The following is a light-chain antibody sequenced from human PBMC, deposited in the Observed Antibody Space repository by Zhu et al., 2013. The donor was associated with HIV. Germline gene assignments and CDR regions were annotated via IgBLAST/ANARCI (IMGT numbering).Light chain of an antibody. Sequence: QSALAQPASVSGSPGQSITISCTGTSSDVGGYNLVSWYQHHPGKAPKLLIYDVTKRPSGVSDRFSGSRSDNTASLTTSGLQAADEGLYYCSSYTSSSTRVFGTGTKVTVL. V-gene: IGLV2-14*02. CDR2: DVT. J-gene: IGLJ1*01. CDR1: SSDVGGYNL. CDR3: SSYTSSSTRV.